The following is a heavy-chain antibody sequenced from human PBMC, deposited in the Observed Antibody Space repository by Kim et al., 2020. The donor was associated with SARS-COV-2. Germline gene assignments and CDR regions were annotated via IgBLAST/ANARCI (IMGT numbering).Heavy chain of an antibody. J-gene: IGHJ6*02. CDR3: VKARRMSIAAAGNLYYYYGMDV. CDR1: GFTFSSYA. CDR2: ISSNGGST. D-gene: IGHD6-13*01. V-gene: IGHV3-64D*06. Sequence: GGSLRLSCSASGFTFSSYAMHWVRQAPGKGLEYVSAISSNGGSTYYADSVKGRFTISRDNSKNTLYLQMSSLRAEDTAVYYCVKARRMSIAAAGNLYYYYGMDVWGQGTTVTVSS.